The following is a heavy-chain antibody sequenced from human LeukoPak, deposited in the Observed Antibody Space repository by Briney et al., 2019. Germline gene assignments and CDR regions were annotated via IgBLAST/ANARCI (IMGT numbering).Heavy chain of an antibody. Sequence: SQTLSLTCTVSGGSISSGGYYWSWIRQHPGKGLEWIGYIYYSGSTYYNPSLKSRVTISVDTSKNQFSLKLSSETAADTAVYYCARVVSSGWYDGDAFDIWGQGTMVTVSS. V-gene: IGHV4-31*03. CDR2: IYYSGST. D-gene: IGHD6-19*01. CDR1: GGSISSGGYY. CDR3: ARVVSSGWYDGDAFDI. J-gene: IGHJ3*02.